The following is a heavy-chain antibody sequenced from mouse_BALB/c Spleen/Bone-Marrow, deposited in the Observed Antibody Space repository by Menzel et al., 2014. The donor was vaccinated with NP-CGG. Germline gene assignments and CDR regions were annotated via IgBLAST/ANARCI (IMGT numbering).Heavy chain of an antibody. D-gene: IGHD4-1*01. CDR2: INPYNGGT. V-gene: IGHV1-18*01. CDR3: ARKGDWDVGFDY. Sequence: EVKLVESGPELVKPGASMRISCKASGYSFTGYTMNWVKQSHGKNLEWIGLINPYNGGTSYNQKFKGKATLTVDKSSSTAYMELLSLTSEDSAVYYCARKGDWDVGFDYWGQGTTLTVSS. CDR1: GYSFTGYT. J-gene: IGHJ2*01.